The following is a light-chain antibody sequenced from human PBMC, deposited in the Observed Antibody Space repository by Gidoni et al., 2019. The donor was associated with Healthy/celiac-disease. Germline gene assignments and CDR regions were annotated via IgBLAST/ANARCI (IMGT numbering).Light chain of an antibody. J-gene: IGKJ4*01. V-gene: IGKV2-28*01. Sequence: DIVMTQSPLSLPVTPGEPASISCRSRQSLLPSNGYNYLDWYLQKPGQSPQLLIYLGSNRDSGVPDRVSGSGSGTDFTLKISRVEAEDVGVYYCMQAIQTPLTFGGGTKVEIK. CDR2: LGS. CDR1: QSLLPSNGYNY. CDR3: MQAIQTPLT.